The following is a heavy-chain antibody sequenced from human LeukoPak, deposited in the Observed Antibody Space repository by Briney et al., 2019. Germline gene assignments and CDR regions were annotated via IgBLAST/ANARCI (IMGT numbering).Heavy chain of an antibody. CDR2: IYFSGGT. V-gene: IGHV4-39*01. CDR3: ARRGYFDWDKHFDY. J-gene: IGHJ4*02. Sequence: PSETLSLTCTVSGDSISSSNCYWGWIRQPPGKGLEWIGSIYFSGGTYYNASLKSRVTISVDTSKNQFSLKLSSVTAADTAVYYCARRGYFDWDKHFDYWGQGTLVTVSS. CDR1: GDSISSSNCY. D-gene: IGHD3-9*01.